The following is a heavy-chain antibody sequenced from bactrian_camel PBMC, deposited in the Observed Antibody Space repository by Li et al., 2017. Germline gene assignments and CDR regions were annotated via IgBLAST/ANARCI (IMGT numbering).Heavy chain of an antibody. V-gene: IGHV3S40*01. CDR1: GYTFNTY. Sequence: VQLVESGGGSAQAGGSVRLSCAASGYTFNTYSWFRQAPGQEREGVAAIDTGGGSTYYADAVKGRLTISQDKAKNTVYLQMNSLQPEDTAIYVCAADLYGHWGNSNSWRTWGQGTQVTVS. J-gene: IGHJ4*01. CDR2: IDTGGGST. D-gene: IGHD6*01. CDR3: AADLYGHWGNSNSWRT.